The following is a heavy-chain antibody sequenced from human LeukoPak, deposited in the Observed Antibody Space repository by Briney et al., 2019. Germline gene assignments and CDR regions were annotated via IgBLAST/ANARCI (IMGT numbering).Heavy chain of an antibody. D-gene: IGHD3-22*01. J-gene: IGHJ4*02. Sequence: GGSLRLSCAASGFTFSSYAMSWVRQAPGKGLEWVSAISGSGGSTYYADSVKGRFTISRDNSKNTLYLQMSSLRAEDTAVYYCAKVSGLGDYYDSSGSFDYWGQGTLVTVSS. CDR1: GFTFSSYA. CDR3: AKVSGLGDYYDSSGSFDY. V-gene: IGHV3-23*01. CDR2: ISGSGGST.